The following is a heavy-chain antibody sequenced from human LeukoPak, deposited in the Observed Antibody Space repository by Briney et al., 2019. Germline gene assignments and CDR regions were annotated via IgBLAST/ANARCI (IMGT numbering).Heavy chain of an antibody. CDR3: ARDGVGYYDSSGYYYFQH. D-gene: IGHD3-22*01. Sequence: ASVKVSCKASGYTFTGYYMHWVRQAPGQGLEWMGWINPNSGGTNYAQKFQGRVTMTRDTSISTAYMELSRLRSDDTAVYYCARDGVGYYDSSGYYYFQHLGQGTLVTVSS. CDR1: GYTFTGYY. J-gene: IGHJ1*01. V-gene: IGHV1-2*02. CDR2: INPNSGGT.